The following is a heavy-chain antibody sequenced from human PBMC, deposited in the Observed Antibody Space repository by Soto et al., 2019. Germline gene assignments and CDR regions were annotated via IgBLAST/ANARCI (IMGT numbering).Heavy chain of an antibody. CDR3: PTGQTAEIGASYYNGMEV. Sequence: TGLSXRLSGSSSVFMFIVSSRHWFRHAPGKGLEFVGRIRSRSNNYATSSGASVRVRFTFFRDDSKNMAYLQMNTLKTEETPTYYSPTGQTAEIGASYYNGMEVCGQRPSVNVYS. CDR2: IRSRSNNYAT. V-gene: IGHV3-73*01. J-gene: IGHJ6*01. CDR1: VFMFIVSS.